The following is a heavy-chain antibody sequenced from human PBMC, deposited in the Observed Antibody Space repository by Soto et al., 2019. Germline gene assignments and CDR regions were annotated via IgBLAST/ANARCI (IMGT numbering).Heavy chain of an antibody. Sequence: SETLSITCAVSVDSIIVFDYWCWIPQPPGKGLEWIGSIYHSGSTYYNPSLKSRVTISVDTSKNQFSLKLSSVTAADTAVYYCARDLSSGWYGGSVWGQGTLVTVSS. J-gene: IGHJ4*02. CDR3: ARDLSSGWYGGSV. CDR2: IYHSGST. D-gene: IGHD6-19*01. CDR1: VDSIIVFDY. V-gene: IGHV4-38-2*01.